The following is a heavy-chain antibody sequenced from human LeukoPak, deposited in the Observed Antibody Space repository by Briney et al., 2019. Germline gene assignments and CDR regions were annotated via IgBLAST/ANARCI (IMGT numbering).Heavy chain of an antibody. D-gene: IGHD3-22*01. CDR3: TTSRVLSGYSYS. CDR2: IKSKTDGGTT. V-gene: IGHV3-15*01. J-gene: IGHJ4*02. CDR1: GFIFSSAW. Sequence: GGSLRLSCAVSGFIFSSAWMSWVRQAPGKGLDWVGRIKSKTDGGTTDYAAPVKGRFTISRDDSKNTLYLQMNSLKTEDTAVYYCTTSRVLSGYSYSWGQGTLVTVSS.